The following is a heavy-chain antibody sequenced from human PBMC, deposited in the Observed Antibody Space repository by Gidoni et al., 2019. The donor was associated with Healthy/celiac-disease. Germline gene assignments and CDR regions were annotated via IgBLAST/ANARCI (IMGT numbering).Heavy chain of an antibody. Sequence: EVQLVESGGGLVQPGGSLRLSCSASGFTFSSYWMHWVRQAPGKGRVWVSRINSDGSSTSYADSVKGRFTIARDNAKNTLYLQMNSLRAEDTAVYYCAGVYGSPEPFDYWGQGTLVTVSS. CDR1: GFTFSSYW. CDR3: AGVYGSPEPFDY. D-gene: IGHD3-16*01. CDR2: INSDGSST. V-gene: IGHV3-74*01. J-gene: IGHJ4*02.